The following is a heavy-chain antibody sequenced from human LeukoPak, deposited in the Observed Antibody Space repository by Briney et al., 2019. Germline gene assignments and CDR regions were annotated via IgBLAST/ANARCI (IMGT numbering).Heavy chain of an antibody. D-gene: IGHD3-22*01. CDR2: IRYDGSIK. V-gene: IGHV3-30*02. CDR3: AKDFSVYYYDSRVSDY. CDR1: GITFSRYG. Sequence: PGGSLRLSCAASGITFSRYGMHWVRQAPGKGLEWVTFIRYDGSIKYYADSVKGRFTMSRDNSKNTLFLQMNSLRAEDTAVYYCAKDFSVYYYDSRVSDYWGQGTLVTVSS. J-gene: IGHJ4*02.